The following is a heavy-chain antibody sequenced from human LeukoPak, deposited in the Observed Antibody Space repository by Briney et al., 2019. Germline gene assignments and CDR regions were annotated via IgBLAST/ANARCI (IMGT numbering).Heavy chain of an antibody. CDR1: GGTFSSYA. Sequence: GASVKVSCKASGGTFSSYAISWVRQAPGQGLEWMGRIIPILGIANCAQKFQGRVTITADESTSTAYMELSSLRSEDTAVYYCARSSYSSSPDYWGQGTLVTVSS. CDR3: ARSSYSSSPDY. CDR2: IIPILGIA. J-gene: IGHJ4*02. V-gene: IGHV1-69*04. D-gene: IGHD6-6*01.